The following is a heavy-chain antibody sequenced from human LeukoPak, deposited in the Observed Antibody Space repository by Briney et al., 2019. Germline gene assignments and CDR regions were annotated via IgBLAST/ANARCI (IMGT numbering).Heavy chain of an antibody. J-gene: IGHJ4*02. D-gene: IGHD1-26*01. CDR1: GFTFSSYA. V-gene: IGHV3-23*01. Sequence: GGSLRLSCAASGFTFSSYAMSWVRQAPGKGLEWVADISDSGGLTHYADSVKGRFTISRDNSNNTLHLQVNSLRAEDTTVYYCAKGKVQQWGVPEYWGQGTLLTVSS. CDR2: ISDSGGLT. CDR3: AKGKVQQWGVPEY.